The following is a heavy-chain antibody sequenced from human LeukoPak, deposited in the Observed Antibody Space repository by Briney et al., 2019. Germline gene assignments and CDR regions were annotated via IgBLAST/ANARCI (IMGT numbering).Heavy chain of an antibody. J-gene: IGHJ6*02. D-gene: IGHD4-17*01. CDR1: GGSISSYY. Sequence: SETLSLTCTVSGGSISSYYWSWIRQPAGKGLEWIGRIYASGSTYYNPSLKSRVTISVDTSKNQFSLKLSSVTAADTAVYYCARQNYGDGPHTEYYGMDVWGQGTTVTVSS. CDR3: ARQNYGDGPHTEYYGMDV. V-gene: IGHV4-4*07. CDR2: IYASGST.